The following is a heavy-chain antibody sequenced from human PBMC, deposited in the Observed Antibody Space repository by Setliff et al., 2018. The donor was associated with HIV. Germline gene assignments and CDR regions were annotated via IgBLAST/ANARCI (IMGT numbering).Heavy chain of an antibody. CDR1: GGSISSRTYY. D-gene: IGHD3-9*01. CDR2: IYYSGTT. CDR3: AKTIGRYFDIFDN. Sequence: SETLSLTCTVSGGSISSRTYYWGCIRQPPGKGLEWIGSIYYSGTTYYNPSLKSRVTISIDTSKHQFSLNLNSVTAADTAVYYCAKTIGRYFDIFDNWGQGTLVTVSS. J-gene: IGHJ4*02. V-gene: IGHV4-39*01.